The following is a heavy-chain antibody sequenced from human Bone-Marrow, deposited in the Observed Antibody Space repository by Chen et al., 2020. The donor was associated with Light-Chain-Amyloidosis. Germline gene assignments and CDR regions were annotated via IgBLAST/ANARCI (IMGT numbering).Heavy chain of an antibody. CDR2: VSGSTVST. CDR1: GFNVSSFG. V-gene: IGHV3-23*04. CDR3: TRKGGYFDF. J-gene: IGHJ4*02. D-gene: IGHD3-10*01. Sequence: EVQMVESGGGLVQPGGSLRLSCATSGFNVSSFGMSWVRQAPGKGLEWGSTVSGSTVSTYYAGAVKGRFIISRDNSKSTLYLQMNSLRAGDTAVYFCTRKGGYFDFWGQGSLVTVSS.